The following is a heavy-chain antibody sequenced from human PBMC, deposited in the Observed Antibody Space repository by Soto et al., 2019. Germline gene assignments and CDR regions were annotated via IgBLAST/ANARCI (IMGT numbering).Heavy chain of an antibody. J-gene: IGHJ6*03. D-gene: IGHD3-10*01. V-gene: IGHV3-7*01. Sequence: GGSLRLSCAASGFTFSSYWMSWVRQAPGKGLEWVANIKQDGSEKYYVDSVKGRFTISRDNAKNSLYLQMNSLRAEDTAVYYCARDVAWFGELLYFYYYYMDVWGKGTTVTVSS. CDR2: IKQDGSEK. CDR1: GFTFSSYW. CDR3: ARDVAWFGELLYFYYYYMDV.